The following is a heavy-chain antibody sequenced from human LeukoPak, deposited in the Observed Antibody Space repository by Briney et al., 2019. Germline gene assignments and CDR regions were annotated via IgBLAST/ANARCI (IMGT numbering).Heavy chain of an antibody. V-gene: IGHV1-69*05. J-gene: IGHJ5*02. CDR3: ASSPTIAVAGINWFDP. D-gene: IGHD6-19*01. CDR2: IIPIFGTA. Sequence: ASVKVSCKASGGTFSSYAISWVRQAPGQGLEWMGGIIPIFGTANYAQKFQGRVTITTDESTSTAYMELSSLRSEDTAVYYCASSPTIAVAGINWFDPWGQGTLVTVSS. CDR1: GGTFSSYA.